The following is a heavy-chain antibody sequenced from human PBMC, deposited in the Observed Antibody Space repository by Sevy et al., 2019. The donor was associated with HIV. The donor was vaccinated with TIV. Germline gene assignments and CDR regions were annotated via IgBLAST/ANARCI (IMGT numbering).Heavy chain of an antibody. D-gene: IGHD3-22*01. CDR2: FDPEDDET. CDR3: AVTKDYYDSSGYPFDY. V-gene: IGHV1-24*01. Sequence: ASVKVSGKVSGYTLTQFSMHWVRQAPGKGLEWMATFDPEDDETIYAQRLQGRVTMTEDTSTDTAYMELSSLRSDDTAVYYCAVTKDYYDSSGYPFDYWGQGSLVTVSS. CDR1: GYTLTQFS. J-gene: IGHJ4*02.